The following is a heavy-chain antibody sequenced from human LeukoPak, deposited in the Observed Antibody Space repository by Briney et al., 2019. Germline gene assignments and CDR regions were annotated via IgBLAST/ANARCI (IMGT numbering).Heavy chain of an antibody. D-gene: IGHD5-24*01. J-gene: IGHJ5*02. Sequence: ASVTVSCKASGYTFKNYDINWVRQATGQGLEWMGWMNPNSGNTGFAQKFQDRVSMTRDTSINTAYMERTSLRSGDTAVCYSDTATPGGIHGYRVDTRGQRNVGTVYS. CDR1: GYTFKNYD. CDR3: DTATPGGIHGYRVDT. CDR2: MNPNSGNT. V-gene: IGHV1-8*02.